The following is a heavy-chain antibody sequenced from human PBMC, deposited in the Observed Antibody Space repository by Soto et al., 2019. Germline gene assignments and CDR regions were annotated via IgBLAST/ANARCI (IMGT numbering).Heavy chain of an antibody. CDR2: IYYSGST. CDR1: GGSISSGGYY. Sequence: KPSETLSLTCTVSGGSISSGGYYWSWIRQHPGKGLEWIGYIYYSGSTYYNPSLKSRVTISVDTSKNQFSLKLSSVTAADTAVYYCATFRSAYGSGSYYSKLDYWGQGTLVTVSS. J-gene: IGHJ4*02. CDR3: ATFRSAYGSGSYYSKLDY. V-gene: IGHV4-31*03. D-gene: IGHD3-10*01.